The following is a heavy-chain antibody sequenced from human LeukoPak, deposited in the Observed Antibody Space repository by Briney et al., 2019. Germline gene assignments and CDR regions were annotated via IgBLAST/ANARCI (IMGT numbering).Heavy chain of an antibody. J-gene: IGHJ6*02. CDR1: GYTFTGDY. CDR2: INPNSGGT. Sequence: VASVKVSCKASGYTFTGDYMHWVRQAPGQGLEWMGWINPNSGGTNYAQKFQGRVTLTRDMSISTAYMELSRLRSDDTAVYFCASDGYNSGWYPYYYFGMDVWGQGTTVTVSS. D-gene: IGHD6-19*01. V-gene: IGHV1-2*02. CDR3: ASDGYNSGWYPYYYFGMDV.